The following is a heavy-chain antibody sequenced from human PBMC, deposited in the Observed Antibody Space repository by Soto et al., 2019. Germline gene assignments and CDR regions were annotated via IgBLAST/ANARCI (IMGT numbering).Heavy chain of an antibody. Sequence: SETLSLTCTVSGGSISSGGYYWSWIRQHPGKGLEWIGYIYYSGSTYYNPSLKSRVTISVDTSKNQFSLKLSSVTAADTAVYYCARSYQLLRLFDYWGQGTLVTVSS. V-gene: IGHV4-31*03. CDR3: ARSYQLLRLFDY. CDR1: GGSISSGGYY. D-gene: IGHD2-2*01. J-gene: IGHJ4*02. CDR2: IYYSGST.